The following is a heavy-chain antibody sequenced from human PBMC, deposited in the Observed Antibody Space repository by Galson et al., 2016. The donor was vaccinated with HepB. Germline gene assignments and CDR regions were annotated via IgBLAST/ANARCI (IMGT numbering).Heavy chain of an antibody. J-gene: IGHJ4*02. Sequence: SLRLSCAASGFTFDDHAMHWVRQGPGKGLEWVAGLSWNSDSIDYADSVKGRFSISRDNAKNSLYLQMNGLRAEDTALYYWVKDISDYYGSGSYHQYFDSWGQGTQVTVSS. CDR3: VKDISDYYGSGSYHQYFDS. D-gene: IGHD3-10*01. V-gene: IGHV3-9*01. CDR2: LSWNSDSI. CDR1: GFTFDDHA.